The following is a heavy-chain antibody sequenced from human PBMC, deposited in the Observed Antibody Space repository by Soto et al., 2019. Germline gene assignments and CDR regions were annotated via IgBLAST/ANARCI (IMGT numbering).Heavy chain of an antibody. V-gene: IGHV1-69*13. CDR2: IIPIFGTA. CDR3: ARDLRGTYSSPGLGWFDP. Sequence: SVKVSCKASGYTFTSYAISWVRQAPGQGLEWMGGIIPIFGTANYAQKFQGRVTITADESTSTAYMELSSLRSEDTAVYYCARDLRGTYSSPGLGWFDPWGQGTLVTVSS. CDR1: GYTFTSYA. D-gene: IGHD6-13*01. J-gene: IGHJ5*02.